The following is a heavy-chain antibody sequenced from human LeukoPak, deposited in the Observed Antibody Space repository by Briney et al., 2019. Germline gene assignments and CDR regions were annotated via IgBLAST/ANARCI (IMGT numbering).Heavy chain of an antibody. CDR3: ARGSHESAAALDY. Sequence: PGGSLRLSCAASGFMFRTYGMHWVRDAPGKRLEWVAVIWYDGSKKYYADSVKGRFTISRDNSKNTMYLQMDSLRADDTAVYYCARGSHESAAALDYWGQGTLVRVSS. CDR1: GFMFRTYG. D-gene: IGHD6-13*01. V-gene: IGHV3-33*01. J-gene: IGHJ4*02. CDR2: IWYDGSKK.